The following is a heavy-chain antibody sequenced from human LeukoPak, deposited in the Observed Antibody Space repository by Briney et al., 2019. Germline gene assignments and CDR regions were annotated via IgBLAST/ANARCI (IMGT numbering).Heavy chain of an antibody. D-gene: IGHD4-17*01. CDR3: ARGDDYGDYEAY. J-gene: IGHJ4*02. V-gene: IGHV4-59*01. CDR1: GGSISSYY. CDR2: IYYSGST. Sequence: SETLSLTCTVSGGSISSYYWSWIRQPPGKGLEWIGYIYYSGSTNYSPSLKSRVTISVDTSKNQFSLKLSSVTAADTAVYYCARGDDYGDYEAYWGQGALVTVSS.